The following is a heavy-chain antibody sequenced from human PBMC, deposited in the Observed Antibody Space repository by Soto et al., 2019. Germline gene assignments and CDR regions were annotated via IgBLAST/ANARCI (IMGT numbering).Heavy chain of an antibody. V-gene: IGHV3-30-3*01. D-gene: IGHD3-10*01. Sequence: QVQLVESGGGVVQPGRFLRLSCAASGFTFSSYAMHWVRQAPGKGLEWVAVISYDGSNKYYADSVKGRFTISRDNSKNTLYLQMNSLRAEDTAVYYCARDHYYGSGSYYGYYYYYGMDVWGQGTTVTVSS. CDR2: ISYDGSNK. CDR3: ARDHYYGSGSYYGYYYYYGMDV. J-gene: IGHJ6*02. CDR1: GFTFSSYA.